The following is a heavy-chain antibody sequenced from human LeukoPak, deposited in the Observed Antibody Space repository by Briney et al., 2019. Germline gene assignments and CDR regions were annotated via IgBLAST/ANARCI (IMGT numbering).Heavy chain of an antibody. CDR1: GFTFDEYA. CDR3: AKGTGRYYYGMDV. V-gene: IGHV3-9*01. CDR2: ITWNSAAI. D-gene: IGHD7-27*01. J-gene: IGHJ6*02. Sequence: GGSLRLFCAASGFTFDEYAMYWVRQAPGKGLEWVSGITWNSAAIGYADSVKGRFTISRDNAKNSLYLQMNSLRAEDTALYYCAKGTGRYYYGMDVWGQGTAVTVSS.